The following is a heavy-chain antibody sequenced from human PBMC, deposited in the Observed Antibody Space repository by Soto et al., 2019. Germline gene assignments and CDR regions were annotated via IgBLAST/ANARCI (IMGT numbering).Heavy chain of an antibody. Sequence: SQTLSLTCAISGDSVSSNSAAWNWIGQSPSRGLEWLGRTYYRSKWYNDYAVSVKSRITINPDTSKNQFSLQLNSVTPEDTAVYYCARDHTGYSGYDTGGMDVWGQGTTVTVSS. D-gene: IGHD5-12*01. CDR2: TYYRSKWYN. J-gene: IGHJ6*02. CDR1: GDSVSSNSAA. CDR3: ARDHTGYSGYDTGGMDV. V-gene: IGHV6-1*01.